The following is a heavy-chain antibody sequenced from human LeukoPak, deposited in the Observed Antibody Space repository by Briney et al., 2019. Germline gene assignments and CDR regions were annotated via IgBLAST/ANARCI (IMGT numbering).Heavy chain of an antibody. J-gene: IGHJ3*02. CDR3: ARVVVAATPDAFDI. CDR1: SGSISSHY. V-gene: IGHV4-59*11. Sequence: SETLSLTCTVSSGSISSHYWSWIRQPPGKGLGWIGYIYYSGSTNYNPSLKSRVTISVDTSKNQFSLKLSSVTAADTAVYYCARVVVAATPDAFDIWGQGTMVTVSS. CDR2: IYYSGST. D-gene: IGHD2-15*01.